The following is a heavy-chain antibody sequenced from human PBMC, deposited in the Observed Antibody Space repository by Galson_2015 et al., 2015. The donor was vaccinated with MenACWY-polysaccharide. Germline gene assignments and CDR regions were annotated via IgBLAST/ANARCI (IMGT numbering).Heavy chain of an antibody. CDR3: ARSYDSSGYLTV. D-gene: IGHD3-22*01. Sequence: SVKVSCKASGYTFTGYYMHWVRQAPGQGLEWMGWINPNSGGTNYAQKFQGRVTMTRDTSISTAYMELSRLRSDDTAVYYCARSYDSSGYLTVWGRGTLVTVSS. V-gene: IGHV1-2*02. CDR1: GYTFTGYY. CDR2: INPNSGGT. J-gene: IGHJ4*02.